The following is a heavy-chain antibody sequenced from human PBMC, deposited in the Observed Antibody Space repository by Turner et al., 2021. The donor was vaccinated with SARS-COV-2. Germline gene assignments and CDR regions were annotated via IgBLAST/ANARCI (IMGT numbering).Heavy chain of an antibody. V-gene: IGHV1-69*01. D-gene: IGHD4-4*01. CDR1: GDKFSTNG. Sequence: QVHLVQSGAEVKTPGSAVKVSCKVSGDKFSTNGISWVRQAPGKGREWMGGVVPIVGKSNYEQKFQGRVTITADELTTTAYMELSRLTSEDTAVYFCAREGYSGHFDHWGQGTLVTVSS. J-gene: IGHJ4*02. CDR2: VVPIVGKS. CDR3: AREGYSGHFDH.